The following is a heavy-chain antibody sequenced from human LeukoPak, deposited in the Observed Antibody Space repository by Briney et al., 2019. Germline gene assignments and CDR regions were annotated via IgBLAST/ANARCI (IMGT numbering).Heavy chain of an antibody. CDR2: INHSGSS. D-gene: IGHD2-15*01. CDR3: ARLPYCSGGSCYFDY. CDR1: GGSFSGYY. J-gene: IGHJ4*02. Sequence: SETLSLTCAVYGGSFSGYYWSWIRQPPGKGLEWLGEINHSGSSNYNPSLKSRVTMSVDTSKHQFSLKLSSVTAADTAVYYCARLPYCSGGSCYFDYWGQGTLATVSS. V-gene: IGHV4-34*01.